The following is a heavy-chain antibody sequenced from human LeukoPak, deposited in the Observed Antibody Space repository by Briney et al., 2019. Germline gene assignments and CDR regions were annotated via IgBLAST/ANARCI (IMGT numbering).Heavy chain of an antibody. Sequence: SETLSLTCAVYGGSFSGYYWSWIRQPPGKGLEWIGEINHSGSTNYNPSLKSRVTISVDTSKNQFSLKLSSVTAADTAVYYCARVYDSSGYPLGYFDYWGQGTLVTVSS. D-gene: IGHD3-22*01. V-gene: IGHV4-34*01. CDR3: ARVYDSSGYPLGYFDY. CDR2: INHSGST. J-gene: IGHJ4*02. CDR1: GGSFSGYY.